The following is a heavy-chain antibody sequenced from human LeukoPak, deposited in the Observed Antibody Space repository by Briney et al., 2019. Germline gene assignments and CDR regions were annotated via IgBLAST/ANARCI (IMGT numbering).Heavy chain of an antibody. Sequence: PGRPLRLSCAASGFTFSSYAMHWVRPPPGKGLEWIGEINHSGSTNYNPSLKSRVTISVDTSKNQFSLKLSSVTAADTAVYYCARGGSLKPRYYYYYGMDVWGQGTTATVSS. CDR2: INHSGST. CDR1: GFTFSSYA. D-gene: IGHD3-10*01. J-gene: IGHJ6*02. CDR3: ARGGSLKPRYYYYYGMDV. V-gene: IGHV4-34*01.